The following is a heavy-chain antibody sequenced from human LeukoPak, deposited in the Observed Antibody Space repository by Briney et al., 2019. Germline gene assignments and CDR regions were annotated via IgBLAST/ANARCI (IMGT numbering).Heavy chain of an antibody. Sequence: SETLSLTCTVSGRSISSSSYYWGWIRQPPGKGLEWIGSIYYSGSTYYNPSLKSRVTISVDTSKNQFSLKLSSVTAADTAVYYCARHPLTPYGMDVWGQGTTVTVSS. CDR1: GRSISSSSYY. CDR3: ARHPLTPYGMDV. V-gene: IGHV4-39*01. J-gene: IGHJ6*02. CDR2: IYYSGST.